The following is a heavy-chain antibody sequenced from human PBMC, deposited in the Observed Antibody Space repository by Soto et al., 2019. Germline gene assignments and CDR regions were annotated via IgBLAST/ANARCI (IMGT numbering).Heavy chain of an antibody. CDR3: AIRRGDFWSGPGAFDI. V-gene: IGHV5-51*01. D-gene: IGHD3-3*01. CDR2: IYPGDSDT. J-gene: IGHJ3*02. Sequence: GESLKISCKGSGYSFTSYWIGRVRQMPGKGLEWMGIIYPGDSDTRYSPSFQGQVTISADKSISTAYLQWSSLKASDTAMYYCAIRRGDFWSGPGAFDIWGQGTMVTVSS. CDR1: GYSFTSYW.